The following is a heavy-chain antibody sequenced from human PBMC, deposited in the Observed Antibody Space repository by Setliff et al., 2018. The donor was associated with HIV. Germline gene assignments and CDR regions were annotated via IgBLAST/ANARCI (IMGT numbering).Heavy chain of an antibody. CDR3: ARTASVTMIRGSLRP. V-gene: IGHV1-2*02. D-gene: IGHD3-10*01. CDR1: GYTFTGYY. J-gene: IGHJ5*02. Sequence: ASVKVSCKASGYTFTGYYMHWVRQAPGQGLEWMGWINPNSGGTNYAQKFQGRVTMTRDTSISTAYMELSRLRSDDTAVYYCARTASVTMIRGSLRPWGQGTLVTVSS. CDR2: INPNSGGT.